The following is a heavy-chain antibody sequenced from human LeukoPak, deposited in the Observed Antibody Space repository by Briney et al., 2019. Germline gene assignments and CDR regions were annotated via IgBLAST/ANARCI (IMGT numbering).Heavy chain of an antibody. CDR3: ARQPMIVDSLSWFDP. Sequence: GESLKISCKGSGYSFTSYWIGWVRHVPGKGLEWMGMIYPGDSDTRYSPSFQGQVTISADKSISTAYLQWSSLKASDTAMYYCARQPMIVDSLSWFDPWGQGALVTVSS. CDR2: IYPGDSDT. V-gene: IGHV5-51*01. D-gene: IGHD3-22*01. J-gene: IGHJ5*02. CDR1: GYSFTSYW.